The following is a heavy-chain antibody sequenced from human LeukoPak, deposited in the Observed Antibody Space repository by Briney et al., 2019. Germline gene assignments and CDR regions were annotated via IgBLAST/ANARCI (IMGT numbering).Heavy chain of an antibody. D-gene: IGHD6-13*01. CDR2: IYYSGST. Sequence: SETLSLTCTVSGGSISSYYWSWIRQPPGKGLEWIGYIYYSGSTNYNPSLKSRVTMSVDTSKNQFSLKLSSVTAADTAVYYCARGKEYSSSWYPYFDYWGQGTLVTVSS. V-gene: IGHV4-59*01. CDR1: GGSISSYY. J-gene: IGHJ4*02. CDR3: ARGKEYSSSWYPYFDY.